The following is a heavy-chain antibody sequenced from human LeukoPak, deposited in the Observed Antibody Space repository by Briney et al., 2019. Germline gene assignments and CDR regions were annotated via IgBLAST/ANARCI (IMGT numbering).Heavy chain of an antibody. J-gene: IGHJ4*02. CDR2: IKSKTDGGTT. V-gene: IGHV3-15*07. Sequence: GGSLRLSCAASGFTFSNAWMNWVRQAPGKGLEWIGRIKSKTDGGTTDYAAPVKGRFTISRDDSKNMLYLQMNSLKTEDTAVYYCTTDYYDSSGYYVFGYWGQGTLVTVSS. CDR1: GFTFSNAW. D-gene: IGHD3-22*01. CDR3: TTDYYDSSGYYVFGY.